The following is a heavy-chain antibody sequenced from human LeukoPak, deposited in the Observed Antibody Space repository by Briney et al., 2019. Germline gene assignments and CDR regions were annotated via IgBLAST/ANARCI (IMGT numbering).Heavy chain of an antibody. CDR2: IIPIFGTA. Sequence: ASVKVSCKASGGTFSSYAISWMRQAPGQGLEWMGGIIPIFGTANYAQKFQGRVTITADASTSTAYMELSSLRSEDTAVYYCARCPLATPYYFDYWGQGTLVTVSS. V-gene: IGHV1-69*13. CDR1: GGTFSSYA. D-gene: IGHD5-12*01. J-gene: IGHJ4*02. CDR3: ARCPLATPYYFDY.